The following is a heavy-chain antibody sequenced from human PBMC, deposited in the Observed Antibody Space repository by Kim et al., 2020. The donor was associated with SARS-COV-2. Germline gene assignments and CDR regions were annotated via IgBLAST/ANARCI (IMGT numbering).Heavy chain of an antibody. CDR2: IYYSGST. CDR1: GGSISSYY. V-gene: IGHV4-59*08. J-gene: IGHJ4*02. CDR3: ARRALGYCSGGSCYSGFDY. D-gene: IGHD2-15*01. Sequence: VSGGSISSYYWSWIRQPPGKGLEWIGYIYYSGSTNYNPSLKSRVTISVDTSKNQFSLKLSSVTAADTAVYYCARRALGYCSGGSCYSGFDYWGQGTLVTVSS.